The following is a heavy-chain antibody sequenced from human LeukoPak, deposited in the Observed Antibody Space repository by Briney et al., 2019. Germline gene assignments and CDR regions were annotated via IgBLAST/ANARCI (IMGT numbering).Heavy chain of an antibody. D-gene: IGHD3-10*01. Sequence: ASVKVSCKASGYTFTSYDINWVRQATGQGLEWMGWMNPNSGNTGYAQKFQGRVTMTRNTSISTAYMELSSLRSEDTAVYYCARVKITMVRGVITNWFDPWGQGTLVTVSS. CDR2: MNPNSGNT. CDR1: GYTFTSYD. J-gene: IGHJ5*02. V-gene: IGHV1-8*01. CDR3: ARVKITMVRGVITNWFDP.